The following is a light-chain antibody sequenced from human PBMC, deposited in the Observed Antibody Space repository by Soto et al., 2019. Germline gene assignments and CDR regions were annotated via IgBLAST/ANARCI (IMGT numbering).Light chain of an antibody. CDR3: QQYGSSIT. CDR1: QSVSSY. CDR2: GTS. J-gene: IGKJ5*01. V-gene: IGKV3-20*01. Sequence: EIVLTQSPATLSLSPWEIATLSCRASQSVSSYLAWYQQKPGQAPRLLIYGTSSRATGIPDRLSGSGSGTDFTLTISRMEPEDFAVFYCQQYGSSITFGQGTRLEIK.